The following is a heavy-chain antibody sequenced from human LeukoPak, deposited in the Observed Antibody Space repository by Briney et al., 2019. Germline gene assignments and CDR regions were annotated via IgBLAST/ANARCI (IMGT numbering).Heavy chain of an antibody. J-gene: IGHJ4*02. V-gene: IGHV1-2*02. Sequence: ASVTVSCKPSRYTLTRYYMQCVRQAPGQGLEWTGWINPNRGGSNYAQKLQGRVTMTTDASTSTAYMEVRSLRSDDTAVYYCARDLESSFRYCSSTSCHLPGYWGQGTLVTVSS. CDR2: INPNRGGS. D-gene: IGHD2-2*01. CDR3: ARDLESSFRYCSSTSCHLPGY. CDR1: RYTLTRYY.